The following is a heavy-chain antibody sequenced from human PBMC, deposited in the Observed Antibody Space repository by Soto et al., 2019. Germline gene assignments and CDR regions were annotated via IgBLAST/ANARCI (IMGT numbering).Heavy chain of an antibody. CDR1: GFSLSTSGVG. D-gene: IGHD3-22*01. CDR2: IYWDDDK. V-gene: IGHV2-5*02. Sequence: QITLKESGPTLVKPTQTLTLTCTFSGFSLSTSGVGVGWIRQPPGKALEWLALIYWDDDKRYSPSLKRRLTINKDTSKNQVVLTMTNMDPVDTATYYCAHTSTYYYDSSGYPDYWGQGTLVTVS. J-gene: IGHJ4*02. CDR3: AHTSTYYYDSSGYPDY.